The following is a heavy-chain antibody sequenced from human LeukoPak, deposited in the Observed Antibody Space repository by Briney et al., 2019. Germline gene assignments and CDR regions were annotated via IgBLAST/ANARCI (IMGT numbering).Heavy chain of an antibody. Sequence: AGGSLRLSCAASGFTFSDYYMSWIRQAPGEGLEWVSYISSSGSTIYYADSVKGRFTISRDNAKNSLYLQMNSLRAEDTAVYYCAGGSKIGAFDIWGQGTMVTVSS. CDR1: GFTFSDYY. D-gene: IGHD3-16*01. V-gene: IGHV3-11*01. CDR3: AGGSKIGAFDI. J-gene: IGHJ3*02. CDR2: ISSSGSTI.